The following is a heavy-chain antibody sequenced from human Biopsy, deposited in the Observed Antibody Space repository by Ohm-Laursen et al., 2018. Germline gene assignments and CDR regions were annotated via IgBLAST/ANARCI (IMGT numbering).Heavy chain of an antibody. Sequence: ASVKVSCKGPGGTFSNYGVNWVRQAPGQGLEWLGGNIPILGTGNYAQMFQGRVTISADESTSTSYMELSSLTTEDTAIYYCARGPHSGSHSCFDYWGQGTLVTVSS. CDR1: GGTFSNYG. CDR2: NIPILGTG. V-gene: IGHV1-69*13. J-gene: IGHJ4*02. CDR3: ARGPHSGSHSCFDY. D-gene: IGHD1-26*01.